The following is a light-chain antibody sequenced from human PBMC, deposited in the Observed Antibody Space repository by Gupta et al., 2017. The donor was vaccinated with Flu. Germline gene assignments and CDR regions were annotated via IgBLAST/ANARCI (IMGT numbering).Light chain of an antibody. CDR1: QSISSY. CDR3: QQSNDLPYT. Sequence: PSSLSASVGDRVTIACRASQSISSYLNWYQQKPGKAPNLLIYSASNFQSGVPSRFSGSGSGTDFTLTISSLQPEDFATYYCQQSNDLPYTFGQGTKLEIK. CDR2: SAS. J-gene: IGKJ2*01. V-gene: IGKV1-39*01.